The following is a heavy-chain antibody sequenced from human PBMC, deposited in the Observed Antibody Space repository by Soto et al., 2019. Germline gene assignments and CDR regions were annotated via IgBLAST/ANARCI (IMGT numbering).Heavy chain of an antibody. V-gene: IGHV3-7*01. CDR3: ASSLYPSSYYYYYGMDV. Sequence: SLRLSCAASGFTFSSYWMSWVRQAPGKGLEWVANIKQDGNEKYYVDSVKGRFTISRDNAKNSLYLQMNSLRAEDTAVYYCASSLYPSSYYYYYGMDVWGQGTTVTVSS. CDR1: GFTFSSYW. J-gene: IGHJ6*02. D-gene: IGHD3-16*02. CDR2: IKQDGNEK.